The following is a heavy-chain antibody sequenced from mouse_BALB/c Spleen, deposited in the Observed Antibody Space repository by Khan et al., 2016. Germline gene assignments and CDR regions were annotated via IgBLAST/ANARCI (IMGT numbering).Heavy chain of an antibody. D-gene: IGHD2-1*01. CDR1: GYAFSSYW. CDR2: IYPGDGET. Sequence: QVQLKQSGPELVRPGSSVKISCKASGYAFSSYWMNWVKQRPGQGLEWMGQIYPGDGETNYNGKFKGKATLTADTSASTAYMPLCSLTSEDSAVFFCARGVRAGYWGKRTTLTVSS. V-gene: IGHV1-80*01. J-gene: IGHJ2*01. CDR3: ARGVRAGY.